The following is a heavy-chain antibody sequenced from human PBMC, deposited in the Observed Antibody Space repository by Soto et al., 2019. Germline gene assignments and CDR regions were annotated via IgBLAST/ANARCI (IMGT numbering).Heavy chain of an antibody. CDR1: GDTVSNNA. V-gene: IGHV3-23*01. CDR3: AKDSPIGYNYGRIDY. D-gene: IGHD5-18*01. Sequence: GGSLRLSCVASGDTVSNNAMSWVRQAPGKGLDWVSVISGTGGSTYYADSVKGRFTISRDNSRNTVYLQMNSLRAEDKAVYYCAKDSPIGYNYGRIDYWGQGTLVTVSS. CDR2: ISGTGGST. J-gene: IGHJ4*02.